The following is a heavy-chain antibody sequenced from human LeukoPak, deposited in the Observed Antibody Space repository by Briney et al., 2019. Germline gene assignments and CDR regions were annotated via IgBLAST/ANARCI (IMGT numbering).Heavy chain of an antibody. CDR2: INPNSGGT. J-gene: IGHJ4*02. D-gene: IGHD3-22*01. Sequence: ASVKVSCKASGYTFTGYYMHWVRQAPGQGLEWMGWINPNSGGTNYAQKFQGRVTMTRDTSISTAYMELSRLRSDDTAVYYCARAYYDSRGYYSEGDYWGQGTLVTVSS. CDR1: GYTFTGYY. CDR3: ARAYYDSRGYYSEGDY. V-gene: IGHV1-2*02.